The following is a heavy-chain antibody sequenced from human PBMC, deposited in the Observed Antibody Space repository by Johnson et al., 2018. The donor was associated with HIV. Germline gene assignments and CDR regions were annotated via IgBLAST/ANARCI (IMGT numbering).Heavy chain of an antibody. CDR3: AKVRCGGDCLDAFDI. Sequence: EQLVESGGGLVQPGRSLRLSCAASGFTFDDYAMHWVRQVPGKGLEWVSAISGSAGITYYADSVEGRFTISRDNSRNTLYLQMNSLGTEDTAVYYCAKVRCGGDCLDAFDIWGQGTMVTVSS. CDR2: ISGSAGIT. V-gene: IGHV3-23*04. D-gene: IGHD2-21*02. CDR1: GFTFDDYA. J-gene: IGHJ3*02.